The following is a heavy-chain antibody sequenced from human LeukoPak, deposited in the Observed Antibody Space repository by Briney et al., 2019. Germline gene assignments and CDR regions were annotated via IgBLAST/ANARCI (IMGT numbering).Heavy chain of an antibody. V-gene: IGHV4-59*01. J-gene: IGHJ5*02. D-gene: IGHD2-15*01. CDR1: GGSINSYY. CDR3: ARDNCSGGSCYVDQDNWFDP. Sequence: PSETLSLTCTVSGGSINSYYWSWIRQPPGKGLEWIGYIYYSGSTNYNPSLRSRVTISVDTSKNQFSLKLSSVTAADTAVYYCARDNCSGGSCYVDQDNWFDPWGQGTLVTVSS. CDR2: IYYSGST.